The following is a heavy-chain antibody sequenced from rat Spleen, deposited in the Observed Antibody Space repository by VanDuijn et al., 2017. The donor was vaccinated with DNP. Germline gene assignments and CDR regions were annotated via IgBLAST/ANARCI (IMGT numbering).Heavy chain of an antibody. CDR2: ITNSGGST. D-gene: IGHD1-12*02. CDR3: TTSGPYDGPFAY. CDR1: GFTFSNYG. V-gene: IGHV5-27*01. J-gene: IGHJ3*01. Sequence: EVQLVESGGGLVQPGRSLKLSCAASGFTFSNYGMAWVRQAPTQGLEWVASITNSGGSTYYRDSVKGRFTISRDNAKSTLYLQMDSLRSEDTATYYCTTSGPYDGPFAYWGQGTLVTVSS.